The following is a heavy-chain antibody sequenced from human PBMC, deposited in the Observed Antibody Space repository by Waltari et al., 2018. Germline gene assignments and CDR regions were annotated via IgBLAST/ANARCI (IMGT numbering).Heavy chain of an antibody. CDR1: GDSISSVSYY. J-gene: IGHJ6*03. V-gene: IGHV4-61*09. CDR3: ASSFCPDGACLSRGTYYYYSMDV. D-gene: IGHD2-21*02. Sequence: QVRMQESGPGLVQHSQPLSLTCSVSGDSISSVSYYWVRTRPPAGMGLEYIGYIYGSGNTNYNPSLKSRVTISADTSKNQFSLTLSSVTAADTAVYYCASSFCPDGACLSRGTYYYYSMDVWGQGTTVTVSS. CDR2: IYGSGNT.